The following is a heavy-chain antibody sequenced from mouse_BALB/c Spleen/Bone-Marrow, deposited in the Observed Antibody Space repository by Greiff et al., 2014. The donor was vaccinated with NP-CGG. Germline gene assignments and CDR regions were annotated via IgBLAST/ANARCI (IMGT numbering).Heavy chain of an antibody. D-gene: IGHD3-1*01. V-gene: IGHV1-5*01. CDR1: GYTFSNYW. CDR3: TTLARTNFDY. J-gene: IGHJ2*01. CDR2: IYPGNSDT. Sequence: EVQLVESGTVLARPGAAVKMSCKASGYTFSNYWMHWVKQRPGQGLEWIGTIYPGNSDTTYNQKFKGKAKLTAVTSTSTAYMDLCSLTNEDSAVYYCTTLARTNFDYWGQGTTLTVSS.